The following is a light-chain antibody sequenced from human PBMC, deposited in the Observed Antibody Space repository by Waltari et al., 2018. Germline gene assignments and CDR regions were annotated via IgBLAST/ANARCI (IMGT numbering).Light chain of an antibody. CDR3: QNHERLPAV. CDR2: GAS. V-gene: IGKV3-20*01. Sequence: VLTQSPGTLSLFPRETATVSCRASQSIGRYLIWYQQKPGQGPRPLIYGASTRAAGLPDRFSGSGSGTDFSLTISRLEPEDFAVYYCQNHERLPAVFGRGTKVEIK. J-gene: IGKJ1*01. CDR1: QSIGRY.